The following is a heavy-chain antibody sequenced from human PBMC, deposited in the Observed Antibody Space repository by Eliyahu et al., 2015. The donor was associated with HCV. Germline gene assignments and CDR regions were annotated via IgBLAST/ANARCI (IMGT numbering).Heavy chain of an antibody. CDR1: GFAFSSSS. Sequence: EVQLVESGGGLVQPGGSLRLSXVASGFAFSSSSMHWVRQAPGKGLVWVSRISGDGGGTIYADSAKGRFTISRDNAKNTLFLQMNSLRPEDTAVYYCARVGATVGATLDFWGQGTLVSVSS. CDR2: ISGDGGGT. V-gene: IGHV3-74*01. D-gene: IGHD1-26*01. J-gene: IGHJ4*02. CDR3: ARVGATVGATLDF.